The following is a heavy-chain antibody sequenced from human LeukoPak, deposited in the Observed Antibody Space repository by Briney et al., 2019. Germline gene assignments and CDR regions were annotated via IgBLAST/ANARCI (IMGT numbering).Heavy chain of an antibody. CDR2: IKQDGSEK. V-gene: IGHV3-7*03. CDR3: AKDPGILLWFGELHFDI. D-gene: IGHD3-10*01. CDR1: GFTFSSYS. J-gene: IGHJ3*02. Sequence: GGSLRLSCAASGFTFSSYSMNWVRQAPGKGPEWVANIKQDGSEKYYVDSVKGRFTISRDNSKNTLYLQMNSLRAEDTAVYYCAKDPGILLWFGELHFDIWGQGTMVTVSS.